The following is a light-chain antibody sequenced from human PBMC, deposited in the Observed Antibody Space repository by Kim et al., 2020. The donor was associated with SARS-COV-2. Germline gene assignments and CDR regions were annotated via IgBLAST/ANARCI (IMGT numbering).Light chain of an antibody. CDR1: SGHSSYA. Sequence: SVKLTCTLSSGHSSYAIARHQQQPEKGPRYLLKLNSDGSHSKGDGIPDRFSGSSSGAERYLTISSLQSEDEADYYCQTWGTGIRVFGGGTQLTVL. V-gene: IGLV4-69*01. CDR3: QTWGTGIRV. J-gene: IGLJ3*02. CDR2: LNSDGSH.